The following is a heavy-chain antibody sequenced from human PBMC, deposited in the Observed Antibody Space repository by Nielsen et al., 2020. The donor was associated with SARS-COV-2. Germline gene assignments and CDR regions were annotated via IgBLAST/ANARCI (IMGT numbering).Heavy chain of an antibody. CDR2: ISSSSSYI. J-gene: IGHJ4*02. D-gene: IGHD1-26*01. V-gene: IGHV3-21*01. CDR1: GFTFSSYS. CDR3: ARRGAAGEYFDY. Sequence: GESLKISCAASGFTFSSYSMNWVRQAPGKGLEWVSSISSSSSYIYYADSVKGRFTISRDNAKNSLYLQMNSLRAEDTAVYYCARRGAAGEYFDYWGQGTLVTVSS.